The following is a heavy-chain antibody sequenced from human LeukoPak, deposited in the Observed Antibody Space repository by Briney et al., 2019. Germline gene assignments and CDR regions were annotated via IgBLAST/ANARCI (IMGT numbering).Heavy chain of an antibody. CDR3: ARVRMVRGWVSYYMDV. Sequence: ASVKVSCKASGYTFTSYYMHWVRQAPGQGLEWMGIINPSGGSTSYAQKFQGRVTITADESTSTAYMELSSLRSEDTAVYYCARVRMVRGWVSYYMDVWGKGTTVTISS. J-gene: IGHJ6*03. CDR2: INPSGGST. V-gene: IGHV1-46*01. CDR1: GYTFTSYY. D-gene: IGHD3-10*01.